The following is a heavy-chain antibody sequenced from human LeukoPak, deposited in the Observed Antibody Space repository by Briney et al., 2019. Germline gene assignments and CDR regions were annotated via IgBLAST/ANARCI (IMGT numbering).Heavy chain of an antibody. Sequence: SETLSLTCTVPGGSISSYYWSWIRQPPGKGLEWIGYIYYSGSTNYNPSLKSRVTISVDTSKNQFSQKLSSVTAADTAVYYCARDGGSSGVNWGQGTLVTVSS. CDR2: IYYSGST. CDR3: ARDGGSSGVN. J-gene: IGHJ4*02. D-gene: IGHD6-19*01. V-gene: IGHV4-59*01. CDR1: GGSISSYY.